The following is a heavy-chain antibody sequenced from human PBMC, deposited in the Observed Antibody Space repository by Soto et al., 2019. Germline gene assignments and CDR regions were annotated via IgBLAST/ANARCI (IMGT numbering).Heavy chain of an antibody. V-gene: IGHV5-51*01. CDR2: IYPSDSDT. J-gene: IGHJ3*02. Sequence: GGSLEISCKGSGYSFTSYWIGWGRQMPGKGLGWMGIIYPSDSDTRYSPSFQGQVTISADKSISTAYLQWSSLKASDTAMYYCARLEVYDDYGAFDIWGQGTMVTVSS. CDR1: GYSFTSYW. CDR3: ARLEVYDDYGAFDI. D-gene: IGHD4-17*01.